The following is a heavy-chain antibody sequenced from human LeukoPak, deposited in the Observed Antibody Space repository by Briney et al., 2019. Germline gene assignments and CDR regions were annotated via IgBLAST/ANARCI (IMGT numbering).Heavy chain of an antibody. Sequence: PSETLSLTCTVSGDSISSHYWSWIRQPPGKGLEWIGYIYYSGSTNYNPSLKSRVTISVDTSKNQFSLKLSSVTAADTAVYYCARGMEGYNWNYGMGYYYYMDAWGKGTTVTVSS. CDR3: ARGMEGYNWNYGMGYYYYMDA. V-gene: IGHV4-59*11. CDR1: GDSISSHY. CDR2: IYYSGST. D-gene: IGHD1-7*01. J-gene: IGHJ6*03.